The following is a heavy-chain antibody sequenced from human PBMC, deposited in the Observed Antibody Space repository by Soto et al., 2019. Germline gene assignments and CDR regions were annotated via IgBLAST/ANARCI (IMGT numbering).Heavy chain of an antibody. CDR1: GFTFSSYA. D-gene: IGHD2-2*01. J-gene: IGHJ4*02. Sequence: GGSLRHSCAASGFTFSSYAMIWVRQTPGKGLEWVSTLSGTSATTIHYADSVKGRFTISRDNAKNSLYLPMNSLRAEDTAVYYCARDYHHAFDYWGQGTLVTVSS. V-gene: IGHV3-48*01. CDR2: LSGTSATTI. CDR3: ARDYHHAFDY.